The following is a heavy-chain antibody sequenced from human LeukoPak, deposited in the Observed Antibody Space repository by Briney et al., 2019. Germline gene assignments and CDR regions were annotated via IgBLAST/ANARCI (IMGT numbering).Heavy chain of an antibody. CDR3: ARDLVDTAMDSIFDY. CDR1: GFTFSSYS. Sequence: KTGGSLRLSCAASGFTFSSYSMNWVRQAPGKGLEWVSSISSSSSYIYYADSVKGRFTISRDNAKNSLYLQMNSLRAEDTAVYYCARDLVDTAMDSIFDYWGQGTLVTVSS. V-gene: IGHV3-21*01. D-gene: IGHD5-18*01. CDR2: ISSSSSYI. J-gene: IGHJ4*02.